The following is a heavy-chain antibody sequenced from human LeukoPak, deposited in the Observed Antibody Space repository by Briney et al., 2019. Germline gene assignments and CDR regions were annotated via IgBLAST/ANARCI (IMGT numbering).Heavy chain of an antibody. CDR2: ISYDGSNK. D-gene: IGHD6-13*01. CDR1: GFTFSSYA. Sequence: PGRSLRLSCAASGFTFSSYAMHWVRQAPGKGLEWVAVISYDGSNKYYADSVKGRFTLSRDNSKNTLYLQMNSLRAEDTAVYYCARGGRSSPPVDYGMDVWGQGTTVTVSS. V-gene: IGHV3-30-3*01. CDR3: ARGGRSSPPVDYGMDV. J-gene: IGHJ6*02.